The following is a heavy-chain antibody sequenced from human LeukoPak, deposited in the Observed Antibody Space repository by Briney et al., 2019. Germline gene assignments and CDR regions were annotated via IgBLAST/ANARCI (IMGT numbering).Heavy chain of an antibody. CDR1: GFTFSSYW. Sequence: PGGSLRLSCAASGFTFSSYWMSWVRQAPGKGLEWVANIKQDGSKTYYVDSVKGRFTISRDNAKNSLYVQMDSLRAEDTAIYYCARDGDYDWNYRSGFDYWGQGTLVTVSS. CDR2: IKQDGSKT. D-gene: IGHD1-7*01. J-gene: IGHJ4*02. CDR3: ARDGDYDWNYRSGFDY. V-gene: IGHV3-7*01.